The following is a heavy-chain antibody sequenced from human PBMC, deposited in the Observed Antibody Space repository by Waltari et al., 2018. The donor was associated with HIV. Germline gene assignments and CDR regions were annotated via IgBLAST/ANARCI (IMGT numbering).Heavy chain of an antibody. J-gene: IGHJ4*02. CDR1: GGSISSGGYY. CDR2: IYYSGST. D-gene: IGHD3-10*01. Sequence: QVQLQESGQGLVKPSQTLSLTCTVSGGSISSGGYYWSWIRQHPGKGLEWIGYIYYSGSTYSNPSRQSRVTISVDTSKNQFSLKLSSVTAADTAVYYCARDSPVYGSGLLIDYWGQGTLVTVSS. CDR3: ARDSPVYGSGLLIDY. V-gene: IGHV4-31*03.